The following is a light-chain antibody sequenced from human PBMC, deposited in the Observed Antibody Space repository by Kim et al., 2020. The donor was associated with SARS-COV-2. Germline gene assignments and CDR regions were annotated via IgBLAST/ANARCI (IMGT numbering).Light chain of an antibody. CDR1: QAIGED. J-gene: IGKJ4*01. Sequence: ASVGDKVTITCRASQAIGEDLAWFQQKPGKAPKSLIYGVSNFQPGVPSTFSGSESVTDFTLTLSNVQPEDFATYFCQQYHDYPLTFGGGTKVDIK. CDR3: QQYHDYPLT. CDR2: GVS. V-gene: IGKV1-16*01.